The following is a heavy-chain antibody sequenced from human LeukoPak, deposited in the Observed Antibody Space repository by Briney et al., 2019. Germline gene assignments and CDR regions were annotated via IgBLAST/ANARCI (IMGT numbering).Heavy chain of an antibody. CDR3: ARDYSSGYYLADAFDI. CDR1: GYTFTSYG. J-gene: IGHJ3*02. Sequence: ASVKVSFKASGYTFTSYGISWVRQAPGQGLEWMGWISAYNGNTNYAQKLQGRVTMTTDTSASTAYMELRSLRSEDTAVYYCARDYSSGYYLADAFDIWGQGTMVTVSS. CDR2: ISAYNGNT. D-gene: IGHD3-22*01. V-gene: IGHV1-18*01.